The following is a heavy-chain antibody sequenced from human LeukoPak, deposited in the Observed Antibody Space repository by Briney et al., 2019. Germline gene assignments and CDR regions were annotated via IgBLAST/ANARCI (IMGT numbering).Heavy chain of an antibody. CDR2: IYYSGST. CDR3: ARMRTLWSGYSFDY. D-gene: IGHD3-3*01. V-gene: IGHV4-59*01. Sequence: SETLSLTCTVSGGSISSYYWSWIRQPPGNGLEWIGYIYYSGSTNYNPSLKSRVTISVDTSKNQFSLKLSSVTAADTAVYYCARMRTLWSGYSFDYWGQGTLVTVSS. CDR1: GGSISSYY. J-gene: IGHJ4*02.